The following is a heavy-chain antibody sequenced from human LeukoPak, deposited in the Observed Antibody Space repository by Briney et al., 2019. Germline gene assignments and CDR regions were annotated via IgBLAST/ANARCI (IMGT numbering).Heavy chain of an antibody. CDR1: GGSISSYY. CDR2: INHSGST. CDR3: ARRRGFDI. V-gene: IGHV4-34*01. J-gene: IGHJ3*02. Sequence: SETLSLTCTVSGGSISSYYWSWIRQPPGKGLEWIGEINHSGSTNYNLSLKSRVTISVDTSKNQFSLKLSSVTAADTAVYYCARRRGFDIWGQGTMVTVSP.